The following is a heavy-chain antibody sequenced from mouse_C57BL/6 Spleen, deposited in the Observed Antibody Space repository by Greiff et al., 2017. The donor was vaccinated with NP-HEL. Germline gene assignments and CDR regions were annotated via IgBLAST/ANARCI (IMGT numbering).Heavy chain of an antibody. Sequence: QVQLKESGAELAKPGASVKLSCKASGYTFTSYWMHWVKQRPGQGLEWIGYINPSSGYTKYNQKFKDKATLTADKSSSTAYMQLSSLTYEDSAVYYCASIITTVVEPFDYWGQGTTLTVSS. V-gene: IGHV1-7*01. CDR1: GYTFTSYW. CDR3: ASIITTVVEPFDY. J-gene: IGHJ2*01. D-gene: IGHD1-1*01. CDR2: INPSSGYT.